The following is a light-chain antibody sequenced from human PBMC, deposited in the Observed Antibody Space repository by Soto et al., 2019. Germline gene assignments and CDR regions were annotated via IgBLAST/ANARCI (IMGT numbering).Light chain of an antibody. V-gene: IGLV4-69*01. J-gene: IGLJ2*01. CDR1: SGHSTYT. CDR2: LNSDGSH. CDR3: QTWGTGIRV. Sequence: QPVLTQSPSASASLGVSVKLTCTLSSGHSTYTIAWHQQQPEKGPRFLMRLNSDGSHTKGDGIPDRFSGSVSGTERYLTISSLQSEDEADYYCQTWGTGIRVFGGGTKVTVL.